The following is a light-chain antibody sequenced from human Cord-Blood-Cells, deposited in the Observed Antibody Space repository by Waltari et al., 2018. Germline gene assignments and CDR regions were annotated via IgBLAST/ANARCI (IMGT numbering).Light chain of an antibody. V-gene: IGLV2-14*01. J-gene: IGLJ1*01. CDR1: SSDVGGYNY. CDR2: DVS. CDR3: SSYTSSSTDV. Sequence: QSALTQPASVSGSPGQSITISCTGTSSDVGGYNYVSWYQPHPGKAPKLMIYDVSNRPAGVSNRFSGSQSGSTASLTISGLQAEDEADYYCSSYTSSSTDVFGTGTKVTVL.